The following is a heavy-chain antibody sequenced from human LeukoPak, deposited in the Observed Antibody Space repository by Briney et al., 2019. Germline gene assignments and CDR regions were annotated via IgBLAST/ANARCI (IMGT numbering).Heavy chain of an antibody. Sequence: GGSLRLSCAASGFTFSSYAMHWVRQAPGKGLEYVSDISSNGGSTYYANSVKGRFTISRDNSKNTLYLQMGSLRAEDMAVYYCARSPGKKNNYFDYWGQGTLVTVSS. J-gene: IGHJ4*02. D-gene: IGHD2/OR15-2a*01. V-gene: IGHV3-64*01. CDR1: GFTFSSYA. CDR2: ISSNGGST. CDR3: ARSPGKKNNYFDY.